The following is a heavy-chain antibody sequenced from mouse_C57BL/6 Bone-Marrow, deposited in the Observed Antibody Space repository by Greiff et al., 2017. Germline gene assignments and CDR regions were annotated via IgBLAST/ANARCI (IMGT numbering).Heavy chain of an antibody. CDR2: IRLKSDNYAT. V-gene: IGHV6-3*01. Sequence: EVKVEESGGGLVQPGGSMKLSCVASGFTFSNYWMNWVRQSPEKGLEWVAQIRLKSDNYATHYAESVKGRFTISRDDSKSSVYLQMNNLRAEDTGIYYCTPLPWFAYWGQGTLVTVSA. J-gene: IGHJ3*01. CDR1: GFTFSNYW. CDR3: TPLPWFAY.